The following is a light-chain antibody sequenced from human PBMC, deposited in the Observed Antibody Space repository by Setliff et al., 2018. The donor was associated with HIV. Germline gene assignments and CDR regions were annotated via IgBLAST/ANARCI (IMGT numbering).Light chain of an antibody. Sequence: QSVLTQPRSVSGSPGQSVTISCTGTSSDVGAYNYVSWYQHHPGKAPKLMIYDVTGRPSGVPDRFSGSKSANTASLTISGLQAEDEADYYCCSYADTSTWVFGGGTKVTV. V-gene: IGLV2-11*01. CDR1: SSDVGAYNY. CDR2: DVT. CDR3: CSYADTSTWV. J-gene: IGLJ3*02.